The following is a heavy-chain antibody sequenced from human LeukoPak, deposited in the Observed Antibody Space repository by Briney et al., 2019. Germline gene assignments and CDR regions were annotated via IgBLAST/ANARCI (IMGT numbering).Heavy chain of an antibody. D-gene: IGHD3-10*01. CDR2: NHYSGST. Sequence: SETLSLTCTVSGGSISSHYWSWIRQPPGKGLEWVGYNHYSGSTDYNPSLKSRVTISVDTSKNEFSLKLSSVTGADTAVYYCARLARMTMVRGQSYYYHSMDVWGQGTTVTVSS. CDR1: GGSISSHY. J-gene: IGHJ6*02. V-gene: IGHV4-59*08. CDR3: ARLARMTMVRGQSYYYHSMDV.